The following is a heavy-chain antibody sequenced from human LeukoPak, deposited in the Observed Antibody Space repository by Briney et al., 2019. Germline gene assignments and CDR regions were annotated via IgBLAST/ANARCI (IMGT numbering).Heavy chain of an antibody. J-gene: IGHJ6*02. V-gene: IGHV3-23*01. CDR1: GFTFSSYA. Sequence: GGSLRLSCAASGFTFSSYAMSWVRQAPGEGLEWVSAISGSGGSTYYADSVKGRFTISRDNSKNTLYLQMNSLRAEDTAVYYCAKDQGPPGAYYYYYGMDVWGQGTTVTVSS. D-gene: IGHD3-10*01. CDR3: AKDQGPPGAYYYYYGMDV. CDR2: ISGSGGST.